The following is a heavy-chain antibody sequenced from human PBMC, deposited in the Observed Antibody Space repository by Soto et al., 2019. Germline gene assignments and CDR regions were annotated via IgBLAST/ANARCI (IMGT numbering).Heavy chain of an antibody. D-gene: IGHD2-15*01. J-gene: IGHJ6*02. Sequence: QVQLVQSGVEVKKPGASVKVSCKASGYTFISHGITWVRQAPGQGLAWMGWISGKNGNTNYAQKLQGRVTLTTDTSTSTAYMDLRSTRSDDTAVYYCARVSSSIVVVPDYGMDVWGQGTTVTVSS. CDR3: ARVSSSIVVVPDYGMDV. CDR1: GYTFISHG. V-gene: IGHV1-18*04. CDR2: ISGKNGNT.